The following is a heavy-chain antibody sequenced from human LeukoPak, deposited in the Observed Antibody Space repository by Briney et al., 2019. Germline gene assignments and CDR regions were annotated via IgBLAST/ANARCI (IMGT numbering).Heavy chain of an antibody. V-gene: IGHV3-74*01. J-gene: IGHJ4*02. CDR2: INSDGSST. D-gene: IGHD3-22*01. CDR3: ARILKGTDSSGYHQSFFDY. CDR1: GFTFSRYW. Sequence: GGSLRLSCAASGFTFSRYWVHWVRQAPGKGLMWVSRINSDGSSTNYADSVKGRFTISRDNAKNTLYLQMNSLRAEDTAVYYCARILKGTDSSGYHQSFFDYWGQGTLVTVSS.